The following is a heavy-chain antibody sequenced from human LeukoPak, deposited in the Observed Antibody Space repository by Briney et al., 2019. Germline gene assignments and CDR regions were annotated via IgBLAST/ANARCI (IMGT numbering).Heavy chain of an antibody. Sequence: ASVKVSCKASGYTFTSYDINWVRQATGQGLEWMGWMNPNSGNTGYAQKFQGRVTMTRNTSISTAYMELSSLRSEDTAVYYCAREGIAAGSTGYGMDVWGQGTTVTVPS. D-gene: IGHD6-13*01. CDR1: GYTFTSYD. V-gene: IGHV1-8*01. J-gene: IGHJ6*02. CDR3: AREGIAAGSTGYGMDV. CDR2: MNPNSGNT.